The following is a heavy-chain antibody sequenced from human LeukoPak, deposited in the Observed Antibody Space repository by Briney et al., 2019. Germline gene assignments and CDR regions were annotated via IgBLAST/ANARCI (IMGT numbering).Heavy chain of an antibody. V-gene: IGHV1-18*01. CDR3: ARDLYYYGSGSYYDVFDV. CDR1: GYTFSTYG. D-gene: IGHD3-10*01. CDR2: MSAYKGNT. J-gene: IGHJ3*01. Sequence: GASVKVSCKASGYTFSTYGISWVRQAPGQGLEWMGWMSAYKGNTYYAQKLQGRVTMTTDTSTSTAYMELRSLRSDDTAIYYCARDLYYYGSGSYYDVFDVWGQGTMVTVSS.